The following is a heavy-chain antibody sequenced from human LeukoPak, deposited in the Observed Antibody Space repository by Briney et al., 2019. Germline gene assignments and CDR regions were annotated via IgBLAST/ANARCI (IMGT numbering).Heavy chain of an antibody. CDR3: ARGKNYYGSGSYYNAKPRPLNWFDP. CDR1: GGSISNYY. J-gene: IGHJ5*02. V-gene: IGHV4-59*12. CDR2: IYYSGST. D-gene: IGHD3-10*01. Sequence: KASETLSLTCTVSGGSISNYYWTWIRQPPGKGLEWIGYIYYSGSTDYNPSLRSRVTMSVDTSKNQFSLKLSSVTAADTAVYYCARGKNYYGSGSYYNAKPRPLNWFDPWGQGTLVTVSS.